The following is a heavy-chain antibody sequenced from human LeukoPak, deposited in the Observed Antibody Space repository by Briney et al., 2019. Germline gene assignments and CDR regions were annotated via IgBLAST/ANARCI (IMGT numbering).Heavy chain of an antibody. Sequence: GGSLRLSCAASGFTFSNYGMHWVRQAPGKGLEWVAVIWYDGTNKFYADSVKGRFTISRDNSRSTLYLQMDTLRAEDTAVYYCAKGDGSKNYYMDVWGKGTTVTVSS. CDR3: AKGDGSKNYYMDV. J-gene: IGHJ6*03. CDR2: IWYDGTNK. D-gene: IGHD3-10*01. V-gene: IGHV3-33*06. CDR1: GFTFSNYG.